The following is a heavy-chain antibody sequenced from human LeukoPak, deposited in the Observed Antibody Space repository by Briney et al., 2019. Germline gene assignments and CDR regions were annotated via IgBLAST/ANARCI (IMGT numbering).Heavy chain of an antibody. J-gene: IGHJ5*02. CDR1: GGSISSSSYY. D-gene: IGHD3-3*01. CDR3: ARAGKDYDFWSGDNWFDP. V-gene: IGHV4-39*07. CDR2: IYYSGST. Sequence: SETLSLTCTVSGGSISSSSYYWGWIRQPPGKGLEWIGSIYYSGSTYYNPSLKSRVTISVDTSKNQFSLKLSSVTAADTAVYYCARAGKDYDFWSGDNWFDPWGQGTLVTVSS.